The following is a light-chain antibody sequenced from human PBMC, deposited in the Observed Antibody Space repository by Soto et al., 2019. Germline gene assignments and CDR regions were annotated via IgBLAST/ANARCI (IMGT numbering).Light chain of an antibody. V-gene: IGKV3-11*01. CDR2: DAS. CDR1: QSVSSY. CDR3: QQRSNRHT. Sequence: EIVLTQSPATLSLSPGERATLSCRASQSVSSYLAWYQQKPGQAPRLLIYDASNRATGIPARFSGSGSGTDFTLTISSLEPEDFAVYYCQQRSNRHTFGGGTKVDIK. J-gene: IGKJ4*01.